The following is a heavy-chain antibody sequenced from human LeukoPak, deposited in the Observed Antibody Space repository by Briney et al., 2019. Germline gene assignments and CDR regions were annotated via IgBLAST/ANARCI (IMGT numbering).Heavy chain of an antibody. J-gene: IGHJ2*01. CDR2: IYPGDSDT. CDR1: GYSFTSYW. CDR3: ARSFCTNGVCSEGWYFDL. Sequence: GESLKISCKGSGYSFTSYWIGWVRQMPGKGLEWMGIIYPGDSDTRYSPSFQGQVTISADKSISTAYLQWSSLKASDTAMYYCARSFCTNGVCSEGWYFDLWGRGTLVTVSS. D-gene: IGHD2-8*01. V-gene: IGHV5-51*01.